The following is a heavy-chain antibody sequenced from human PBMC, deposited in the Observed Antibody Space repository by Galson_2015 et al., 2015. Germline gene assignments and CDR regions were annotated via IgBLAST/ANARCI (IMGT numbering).Heavy chain of an antibody. CDR1: GFTFSSYG. CDR2: ISYDGSNK. J-gene: IGHJ4*02. CDR3: AKIGYYDILTGYYDY. Sequence: LRLSCAASGFTFSSYGMHWVRQAPGKGLEWVAVISYDGSNKYYADSVKGRFAISRDNSKNTLYLQMNSLRAEDTAVYYCAKIGYYDILTGYYDYWGQGTLVTVSS. V-gene: IGHV3-30*18. D-gene: IGHD3-9*01.